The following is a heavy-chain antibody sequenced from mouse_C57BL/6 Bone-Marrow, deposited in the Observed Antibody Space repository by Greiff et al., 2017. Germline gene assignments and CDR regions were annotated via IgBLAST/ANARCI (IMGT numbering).Heavy chain of an antibody. D-gene: IGHD4-1*01. CDR2: INYDGSST. V-gene: IGHV5-16*01. CDR3: ARVLANWGFAY. J-gene: IGHJ3*01. CDR1: GFTFSDYY. Sequence: EVKVEESEGGLVQPGSSMKLSCTASGFTFSDYYMAWVRQVPEKGLDWVANINYDGSSTYYLDSLKSRFIISRDNAKNILYLQMSSLKSEDTATYYCARVLANWGFAYWGQGTLVTVSA.